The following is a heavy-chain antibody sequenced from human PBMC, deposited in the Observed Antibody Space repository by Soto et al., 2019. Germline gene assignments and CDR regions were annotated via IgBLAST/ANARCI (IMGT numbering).Heavy chain of an antibody. Sequence: QDQLVQSGAEVKKPGASVTVSCKASGYSFTNYGVTWVRQAPGQGLEWMGWISAFNGNTHYAQNPQGRVTMTTDVYTSTAYMVLRSLRSDDTAVYYCARDRGVAPPVAVNTHYYSYMDVWGKGTTVTVSS. CDR2: ISAFNGNT. CDR1: GYSFTNYG. D-gene: IGHD6-19*01. CDR3: ARDRGVAPPVAVNTHYYSYMDV. J-gene: IGHJ6*03. V-gene: IGHV1-18*01.